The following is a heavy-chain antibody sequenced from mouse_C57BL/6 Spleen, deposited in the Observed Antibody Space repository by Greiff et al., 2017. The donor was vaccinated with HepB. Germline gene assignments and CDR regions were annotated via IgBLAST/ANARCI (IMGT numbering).Heavy chain of an antibody. Sequence: EVMLVESGGGLVKPGGSLKLSCAASGFTFSSYTMSWVRQTPEKRLEWVATISGGGGNTYYPDSVKGRFTISRDNAKNTLYLQMSSLRSEDTALYYCARHDWGGFAYWGQGTLVTVSA. CDR3: ARHDWGGFAY. CDR1: GFTFSSYT. V-gene: IGHV5-9*01. J-gene: IGHJ3*01. CDR2: ISGGGGNT. D-gene: IGHD4-1*01.